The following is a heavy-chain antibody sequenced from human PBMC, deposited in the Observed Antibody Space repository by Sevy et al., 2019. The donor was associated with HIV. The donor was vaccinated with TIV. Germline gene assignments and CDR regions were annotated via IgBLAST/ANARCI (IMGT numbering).Heavy chain of an antibody. J-gene: IGHJ6*03. CDR2: IWYDGSNK. Sequence: GGSLRLSCAASGFTFSSYGMHWVRQAPGKGLEWVAVIWYDGSNKYYADSVKGRFTISRDNSKNTLYLQMNSLRAEDTVVYYCAKGGCSGGSCYWGGDYYYYYMDVWGKGTTVTVSS. V-gene: IGHV3-33*06. CDR3: AKGGCSGGSCYWGGDYYYYYMDV. D-gene: IGHD2-15*01. CDR1: GFTFSSYG.